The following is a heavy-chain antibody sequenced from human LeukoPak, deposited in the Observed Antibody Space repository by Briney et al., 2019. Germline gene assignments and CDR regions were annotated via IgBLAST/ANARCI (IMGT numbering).Heavy chain of an antibody. V-gene: IGHV2-5*02. CDR1: GFSLSTSGVG. CDR2: IYWDDDE. CDR3: AHRPGGCSSWYLSWFDP. Sequence: SGPTLVKPTQTLTLTCTFSGFSLSTSGVGVGWIRQPPGKALEWLALIYWDDDERYSPSLKSRLTITKDTSTHQVVLIMTTMDPVDTATYYCAHRPGGCSSWYLSWFDPWGQGTLVTVSS. J-gene: IGHJ5*02. D-gene: IGHD6-13*01.